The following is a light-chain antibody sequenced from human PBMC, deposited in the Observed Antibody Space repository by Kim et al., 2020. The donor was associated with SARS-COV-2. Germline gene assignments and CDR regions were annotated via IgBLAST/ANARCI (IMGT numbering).Light chain of an antibody. J-gene: IGKJ1*01. CDR2: KPH. CDR1: QNIGAREW. Sequence: VRQRVTMTCRVSQNIGAREWVDSYQQRTERDPEVFIYKPHTLERGVSSRCSGSGSGTEFTLTISSLQPEDIATYYCEHYNGNSATFGQGTKVDI. V-gene: IGKV1-5*03. CDR3: EHYNGNSAT.